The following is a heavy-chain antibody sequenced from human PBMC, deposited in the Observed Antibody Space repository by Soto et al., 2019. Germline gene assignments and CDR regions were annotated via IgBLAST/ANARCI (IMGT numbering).Heavy chain of an antibody. CDR1: GGTFSSYS. J-gene: IGHJ6*02. CDR3: ARVGYSSTGTTFHYHGLDV. Sequence: ASVKVSCKASGGTFSSYSISGVRQAPGQGLESMGIIYPRGGTTIYAQKFQGRVTMTRDTSTHTFYMELSSLRSADTAMYYCARVGYSSTGTTFHYHGLDVWGQGTTVTVSS. D-gene: IGHD3-22*01. CDR2: IYPRGGTT. V-gene: IGHV1-46*01.